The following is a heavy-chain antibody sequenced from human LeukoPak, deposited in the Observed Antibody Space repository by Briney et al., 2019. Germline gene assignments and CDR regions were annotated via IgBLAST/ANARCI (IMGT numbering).Heavy chain of an antibody. D-gene: IGHD1-26*01. J-gene: IGHJ4*02. CDR1: GFTFSDFW. V-gene: IGHV3-23*01. CDR2: ISGSGITT. Sequence: GGSLRLSCAASGFTFSDFWMSWVRLAPGRGLEWVSVISGSGITTFYADSVKGRFTISRDNSKNTLYLQMNSLRAEDTAVYYCAKERREQSRDNYFDYWGQGTLVTVSS. CDR3: AKERREQSRDNYFDY.